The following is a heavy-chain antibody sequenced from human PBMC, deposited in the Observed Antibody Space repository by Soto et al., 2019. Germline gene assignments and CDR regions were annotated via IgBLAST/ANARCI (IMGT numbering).Heavy chain of an antibody. CDR1: GGTFSSYA. CDR2: IIPIFGTA. V-gene: IGHV1-69*13. CDR3: ATPVRYSSSSGGFDY. Sequence: SVKVSCKASGGTFSSYAISWVRQAPGQGLEWMGGIIPIFGTANYAQKFQGRVTITADESTSTAYMELSSLRSEDTAVYYCATPVRYSSSSGGFDYWGQGTLVTVSS. J-gene: IGHJ4*02. D-gene: IGHD6-6*01.